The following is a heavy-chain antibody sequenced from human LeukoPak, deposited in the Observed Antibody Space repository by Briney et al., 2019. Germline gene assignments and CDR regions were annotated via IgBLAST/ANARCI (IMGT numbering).Heavy chain of an antibody. CDR3: ARRNDYDILTGYYTYYGMDV. J-gene: IGHJ6*02. D-gene: IGHD3-9*01. Sequence: SETLSLTCAVSGVTVSSSNWWSWARQPPGKGLEWIGEIYHSGSTNYNPSLKSRVSISVDKSKNQFSLKLSSVTAADTAVYYCARRNDYDILTGYYTYYGMDVWGQGTTVTVSS. CDR1: GVTVSSSNW. V-gene: IGHV4-4*02. CDR2: IYHSGST.